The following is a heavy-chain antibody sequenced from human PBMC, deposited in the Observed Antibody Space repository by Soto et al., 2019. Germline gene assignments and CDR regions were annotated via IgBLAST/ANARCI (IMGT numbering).Heavy chain of an antibody. CDR1: GGSISSSSYY. CDR3: ARLEGGYSYGYGAAGY. Sequence: QLQLQESGPGLVKPSETLSLTCTVSGGSISSSSYYWGWIRQPPGKGLEWIGSIYYSGSTCYNPSLKSRVTISVDTSKNQFSLKLSSVTAADTAVYYCARLEGGYSYGYGAAGYWGQGTLVTVSS. D-gene: IGHD5-18*01. V-gene: IGHV4-39*01. J-gene: IGHJ4*02. CDR2: IYYSGST.